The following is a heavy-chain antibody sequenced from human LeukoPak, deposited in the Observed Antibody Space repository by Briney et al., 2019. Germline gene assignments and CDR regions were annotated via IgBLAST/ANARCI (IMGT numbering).Heavy chain of an antibody. CDR3: ARAGSGWYGHYYYYMDV. D-gene: IGHD6-19*01. J-gene: IGHJ6*03. CDR2: IYYSGST. V-gene: IGHV4-59*01. CDR1: GGSFSGYY. Sequence: PSETLSLTCAVYGGSFSGYYWSWIRQPPGKGLEWIGYIYYSGSTNYNPSLKSRVTISVDTSKNQFSLKLSSVTAADTAVYYCARAGSGWYGHYYYYMDVWGKGTTVTVSS.